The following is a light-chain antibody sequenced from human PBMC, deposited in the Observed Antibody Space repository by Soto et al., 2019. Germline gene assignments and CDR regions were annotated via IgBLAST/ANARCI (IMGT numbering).Light chain of an antibody. CDR2: EGS. J-gene: IGLJ1*01. Sequence: QSVLTQPASVSGSPGQSITISCAGTSGGVGSYNLVSWYQQHPAKAPKLMIYEGSKRPSGVSNRFSGSKSGNTASLTISGLQAEDEADYYCCSYAGSSTFLYVFGTGTKVTVL. CDR1: SGGVGSYNL. CDR3: CSYAGSSTFLYV. V-gene: IGLV2-23*03.